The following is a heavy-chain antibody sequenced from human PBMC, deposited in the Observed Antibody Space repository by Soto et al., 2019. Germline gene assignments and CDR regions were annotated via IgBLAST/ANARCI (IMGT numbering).Heavy chain of an antibody. CDR1: GFTFSNYA. Sequence: EVQLVESGGGLVQPGGSLRLSCAASGFTFSNYAMNWVRQAPGKGLEWVSYISHKSSAIYHADSVKGRFTISRDNAKNSLYLQMNSLRDEDTAVYYCARDPYSSNTVTIMDYWCQGTLVTVSS. J-gene: IGHJ4*02. V-gene: IGHV3-48*02. CDR2: ISHKSSAI. D-gene: IGHD4-17*01. CDR3: ARDPYSSNTVTIMDY.